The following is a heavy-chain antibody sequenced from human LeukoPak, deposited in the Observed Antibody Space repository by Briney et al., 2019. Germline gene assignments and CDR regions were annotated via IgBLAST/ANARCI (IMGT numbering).Heavy chain of an antibody. J-gene: IGHJ4*02. CDR3: VREKLGGYDYFDF. CDR1: GGSIIISSYY. D-gene: IGHD3-22*01. V-gene: IGHV4-39*07. Sequence: TSETLSLTCTVSGGSIIISSYYWGWIRQPPGKGLEWIGSIYYSGSTYYNPSLKSRVTISVDTSKNQFFLRLSSVTAADTAVYYCVREKLGGYDYFDFWGQGTLVSVSS. CDR2: IYYSGST.